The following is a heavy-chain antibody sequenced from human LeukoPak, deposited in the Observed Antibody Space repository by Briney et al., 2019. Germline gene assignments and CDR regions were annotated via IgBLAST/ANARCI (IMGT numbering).Heavy chain of an antibody. Sequence: ASVKVSCKASGYSFSHYGVQWVRQAPGQTLEWMGWINAGTGDGKYSQKFQGRLTMTSDTSASTLYMELNSLRSEDTAVYYCARSGDSWSCDNWGRGTLVTVSS. CDR3: ARSGDSWSCDN. CDR1: GYSFSHYG. V-gene: IGHV1-3*01. J-gene: IGHJ4*02. D-gene: IGHD3-10*01. CDR2: INAGTGDG.